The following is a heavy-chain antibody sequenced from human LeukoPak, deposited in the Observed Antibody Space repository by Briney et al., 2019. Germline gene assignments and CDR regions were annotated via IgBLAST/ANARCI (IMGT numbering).Heavy chain of an antibody. J-gene: IGHJ5*01. Sequence: GGSLSLSCAASGFVFSASYMSWVRKAPGKGLEWVATIKPDGSEKYHVDSVSGRFTISRDNTNDSLFLQMNSLRVDDTAVYYCVRGGTYWTVSWGQGTLANVS. CDR3: VRGGTYWTVS. V-gene: IGHV3-7*01. CDR1: GFVFSASY. CDR2: IKPDGSEK.